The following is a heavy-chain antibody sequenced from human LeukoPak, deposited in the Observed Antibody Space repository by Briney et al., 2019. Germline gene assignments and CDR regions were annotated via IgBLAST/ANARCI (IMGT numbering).Heavy chain of an antibody. J-gene: IGHJ6*03. CDR2: VYTSGIT. CDR3: ARHKGFDRGYYYYLDV. Sequence: SETLSLTCTVSGGFINSYYWSWIRQPAGKGLEWIGRVYTSGITNYNPSLKSRITMSVDTSKNQFSLKLTSVTAADTAVYYCARHKGFDRGYYYYLDVWGKGTTVTVSS. V-gene: IGHV4-4*07. D-gene: IGHD3-9*01. CDR1: GGFINSYY.